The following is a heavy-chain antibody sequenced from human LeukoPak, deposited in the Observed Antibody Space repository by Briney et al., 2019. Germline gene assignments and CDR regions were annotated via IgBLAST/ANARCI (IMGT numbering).Heavy chain of an antibody. D-gene: IGHD2-8*01. J-gene: IGHJ4*02. CDR1: GYSFASYW. CDR2: IYPGDSDT. CDR3: AKHTRFCSNGVCYMNYFDY. V-gene: IGHV5-51*01. Sequence: GESLKISCKGSGYSFASYWIGWVRQMPGKGLEWMGIIYPGDSDTRYSPSCQGQVTISADKSISTAYLQWSSLKASDTAMYYCAKHTRFCSNGVCYMNYFDYWGQGTLVTVSS.